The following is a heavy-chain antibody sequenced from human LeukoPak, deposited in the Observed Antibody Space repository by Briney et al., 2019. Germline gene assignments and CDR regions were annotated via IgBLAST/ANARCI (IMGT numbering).Heavy chain of an antibody. J-gene: IGHJ4*02. CDR2: INTDGSDT. CDR1: GFTFSRSW. CDR3: ARDQGGSGPTTYDY. D-gene: IGHD6-19*01. Sequence: GGSLRLSCAASGFTFSRSWMHWVRQAPGKGLVWVSRINTDGSDTMYADSVKGRFTISRGNAKNTLYLQMNSLKAEDTAVYYCARDQGGSGPTTYDYWGQGNLVTVSS. V-gene: IGHV3-74*03.